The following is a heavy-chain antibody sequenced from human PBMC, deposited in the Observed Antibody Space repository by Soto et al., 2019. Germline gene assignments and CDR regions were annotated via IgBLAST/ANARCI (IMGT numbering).Heavy chain of an antibody. CDR3: ARFSGSYLGTRWFDP. CDR1: GGSISSGDYY. Sequence: QVQLQESGPGLVKPSQTLSLTCTVSGGSISSGDYYWSWIRQPPGKGLEWIGYIYYSGCTYYNPSLKYRVTISVDTSKNQFSLKLSSVTAADTAVYYCARFSGSYLGTRWFDPWGQGTLVTVSS. J-gene: IGHJ5*02. D-gene: IGHD1-26*01. CDR2: IYYSGCT. V-gene: IGHV4-30-4*01.